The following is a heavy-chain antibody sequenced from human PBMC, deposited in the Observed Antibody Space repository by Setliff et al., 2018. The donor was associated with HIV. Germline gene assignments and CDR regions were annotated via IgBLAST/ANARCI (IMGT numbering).Heavy chain of an antibody. Sequence: SETLSLTCAVYGGSFSDHYWTWIRQPPGKGLEWIGEINQSGISNFNPSLKSRVTISVDTSKNQFSLKLSSVTAADTAVYYCARERKPWYYYDSSGYYFYWYFDLWGRGTLVTVSS. J-gene: IGHJ2*01. CDR3: ARERKPWYYYDSSGYYFYWYFDL. CDR2: INQSGIS. V-gene: IGHV4-34*01. CDR1: GGSFSDHY. D-gene: IGHD3-22*01.